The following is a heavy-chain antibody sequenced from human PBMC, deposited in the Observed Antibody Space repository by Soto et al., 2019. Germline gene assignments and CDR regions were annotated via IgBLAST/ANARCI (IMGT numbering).Heavy chain of an antibody. V-gene: IGHV1-2*02. J-gene: IGHJ3*02. CDR1: GYTFTDYY. D-gene: IGHD5-18*01. Sequence: GASVKVSCKTSGYTFTDYYTHLVRQAPGQGLEWMGWMNPKSGGAYFAQKFQGRVTLTRDTSIGTAYIEVNSLISDDTAVYFCTRENIENSDGLYDAFDIWGQGTTVTVS. CDR3: TRENIENSDGLYDAFDI. CDR2: MNPKSGGA.